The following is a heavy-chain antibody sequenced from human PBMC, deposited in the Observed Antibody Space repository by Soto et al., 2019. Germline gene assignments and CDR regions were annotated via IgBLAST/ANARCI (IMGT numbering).Heavy chain of an antibody. V-gene: IGHV3-7*03. J-gene: IGHJ3*02. D-gene: IGHD2-8*02. Sequence: GGSLRLSCAASGFTLNNYFMSWVRQAPGKGLEWVANIKQDGSEIYYVDSVKGRFTISRDNAKNSLYLQMNSLTAGDTAVYYCAKATATGGGAFDICGQGTRSPS. CDR2: IKQDGSEI. CDR3: AKATATGGGAFDI. CDR1: GFTLNNYF.